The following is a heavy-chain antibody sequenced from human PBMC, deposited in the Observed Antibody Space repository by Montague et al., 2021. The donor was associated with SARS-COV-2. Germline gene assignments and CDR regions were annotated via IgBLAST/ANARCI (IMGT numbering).Heavy chain of an antibody. V-gene: IGHV3-21*04. CDR3: ARGSTTNYYYYGMDV. CDR1: GFTFSTYI. D-gene: IGHD5/OR15-5a*01. CDR2: ISSSSGYI. Sequence: SLRLSCAASGFTFSTYIMNWVRQAPGKGLEWVSLISSSSGYIYYADSVKGRFTISRDNAQNSLYLQMNSLSAEDTAVYYCARGSTTNYYYYGMDVWGQGTTVTVSS. J-gene: IGHJ6*02.